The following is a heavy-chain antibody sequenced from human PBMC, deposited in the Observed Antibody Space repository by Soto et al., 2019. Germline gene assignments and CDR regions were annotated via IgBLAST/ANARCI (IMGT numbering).Heavy chain of an antibody. CDR1: GFTFSSYG. D-gene: IGHD3-16*02. Sequence: GGSLRLSCAASGFTFSSYGMRWVRQAPGKGLEWVAVIWYDGSNKYYADSVKGRFTISRDNSKNTLYLQMNSLRAEDTAVYYCAREPTGDDYGWGSYRAPLGYGMXVWGQGTTVTVSS. V-gene: IGHV3-33*01. CDR2: IWYDGSNK. CDR3: AREPTGDDYGWGSYRAPLGYGMXV. J-gene: IGHJ6*02.